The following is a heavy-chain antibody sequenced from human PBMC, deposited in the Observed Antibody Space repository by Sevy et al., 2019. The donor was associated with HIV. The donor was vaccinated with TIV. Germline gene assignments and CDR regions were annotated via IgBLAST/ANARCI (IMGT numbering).Heavy chain of an antibody. CDR3: VTDFAKTRHY. Sequence: GGSLRLSCVVSGFTFSDYWLSWVRQAPGKGLEWVANIDQDGNQKYYVDFVKGRFTISRDNAKNSLYLHMKSLRSEYTVVFYCVTDFAKTRHYWGQGTLVTVSS. CDR1: GFTFSDYW. J-gene: IGHJ4*02. CDR2: IDQDGNQK. V-gene: IGHV3-7*04.